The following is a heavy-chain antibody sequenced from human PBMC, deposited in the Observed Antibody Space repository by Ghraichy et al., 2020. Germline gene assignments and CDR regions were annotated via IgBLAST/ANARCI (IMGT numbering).Heavy chain of an antibody. CDR3: ARDLGDSSGYYYVYYYYGMDV. Sequence: GESLNISCAASGFTFSSYSMNWVRQAPGKGLEWVSSISSSSSYIYYADSVKGRFTISRDNAKNSLYLQMNSLRAEDTAVYYCARDLGDSSGYYYVYYYYGMDVWGQGTTVTVSS. D-gene: IGHD3-22*01. V-gene: IGHV3-21*01. CDR1: GFTFSSYS. J-gene: IGHJ6*02. CDR2: ISSSSSYI.